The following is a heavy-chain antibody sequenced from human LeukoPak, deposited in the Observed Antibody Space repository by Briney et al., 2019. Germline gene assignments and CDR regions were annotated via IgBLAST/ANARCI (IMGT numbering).Heavy chain of an antibody. CDR2: IYYSGST. CDR3: ARATYGSGSSGYYYYGMDA. V-gene: IGHV4-59*01. J-gene: IGHJ6*02. CDR1: GGSISSYY. Sequence: SETLSLTCTGSGGSISSYYWSWIRQPPGKGLEWIGYIYYSGSTNYNPSLKNRVTISVDTSKNQFSLKLSSVTAADTAVYYCARATYGSGSSGYYYYGMDAWGQGTTVTVSS. D-gene: IGHD3-10*01.